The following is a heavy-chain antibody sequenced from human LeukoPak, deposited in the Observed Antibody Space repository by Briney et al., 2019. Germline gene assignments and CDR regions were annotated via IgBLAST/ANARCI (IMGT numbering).Heavy chain of an antibody. Sequence: SVTVSCKASGCTFSSYAIRWVRQPPGQGLEWMGGIIPIFGTANYAQNFQGRVTITADKSTSTAYMELSSLRSEDTAVYDCARATPSMVRGVIITAGYFQHWGQGTLVTVSS. CDR3: ARATPSMVRGVIITAGYFQH. CDR1: GCTFSSYA. D-gene: IGHD3-10*01. V-gene: IGHV1-69*06. J-gene: IGHJ1*01. CDR2: IIPIFGTA.